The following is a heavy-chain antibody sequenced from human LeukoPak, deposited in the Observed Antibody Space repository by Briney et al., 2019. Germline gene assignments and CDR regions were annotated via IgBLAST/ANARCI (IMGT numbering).Heavy chain of an antibody. CDR3: AKLSGYDYYFDY. Sequence: GGSLRLSCAASGFTFSTYAMSWVRQAPGKGLEWVSGISDSGVRTHYADSVKGRFTISRDNSKNTLYLQMNSLRAEDTAVYYCAKLSGYDYYFDYWGQGTLVTVSS. D-gene: IGHD5-12*01. J-gene: IGHJ4*02. CDR1: GFTFSTYA. V-gene: IGHV3-23*01. CDR2: ISDSGVRT.